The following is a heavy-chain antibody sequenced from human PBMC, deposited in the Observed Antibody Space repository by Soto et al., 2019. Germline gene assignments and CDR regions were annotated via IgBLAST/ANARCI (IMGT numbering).Heavy chain of an antibody. Sequence: SQTLSLTCTVSGYSISSGYYWGWIRQPPGKGLEWIGSIYHSGSTYYNPSLKSRVTISVDTSKNQFSLKLSSVTAADTAVYYCARTIFGVVITLPHWYFDLWGRGTLVTVSS. J-gene: IGHJ2*01. CDR3: ARTIFGVVITLPHWYFDL. CDR1: GYSISSGYY. V-gene: IGHV4-38-2*02. D-gene: IGHD3-3*01. CDR2: IYHSGST.